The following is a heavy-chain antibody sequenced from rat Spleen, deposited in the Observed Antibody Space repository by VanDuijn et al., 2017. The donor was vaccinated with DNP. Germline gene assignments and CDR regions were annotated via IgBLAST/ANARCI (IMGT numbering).Heavy chain of an antibody. Sequence: EVQLVESGGGLVQPGRSLKLSCAASGFTFSYYGMAWVRQAPKKGLEWVASISASGGSTSYRDSVKGRFTISRDNAKSTLYLQRDSLRSEDTATYYCTSPVPSGHYVMDAWGQGTSVTVSS. J-gene: IGHJ4*01. CDR2: ISASGGST. CDR1: GFTFSYYG. CDR3: TSPVPSGHYVMDA. V-gene: IGHV5S13*01. D-gene: IGHD4-3*01.